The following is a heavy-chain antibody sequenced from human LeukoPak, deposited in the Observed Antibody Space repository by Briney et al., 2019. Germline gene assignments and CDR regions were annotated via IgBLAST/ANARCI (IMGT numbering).Heavy chain of an antibody. CDR3: AKAPYYDILTGYIDY. CDR1: RITFSSFA. V-gene: IGHV3-23*01. J-gene: IGHJ4*02. D-gene: IGHD3-9*01. CDR2: ITDSGDST. Sequence: AGGSLRLSCVVSRITFSSFAMSWVRQAPGKGLEWVSSITDSGDSTYYADSVKGRFTITRDNSKNTLFLQMNSLRAEDTAVYYCAKAPYYDILTGYIDYWGQGTLVTVSS.